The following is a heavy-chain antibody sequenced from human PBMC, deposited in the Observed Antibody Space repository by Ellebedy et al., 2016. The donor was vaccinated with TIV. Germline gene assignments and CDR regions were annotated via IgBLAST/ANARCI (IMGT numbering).Heavy chain of an antibody. V-gene: IGHV1-18*04. J-gene: IGHJ4*02. Sequence: ASVKVSCKTSGYTFTSHGISWVRQAPGQGLEWMGWISPYTGNTNYAQKVQGRLTMTTDTSTSTAYMELRSLRSDDTAIYYCARGPDFTHPLCAYWGQGTLVTVSS. CDR3: ARGPDFTHPLCAY. D-gene: IGHD2/OR15-2a*01. CDR1: GYTFTSHG. CDR2: ISPYTGNT.